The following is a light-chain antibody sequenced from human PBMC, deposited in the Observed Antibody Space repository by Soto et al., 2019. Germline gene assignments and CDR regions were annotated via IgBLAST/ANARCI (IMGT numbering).Light chain of an antibody. J-gene: IGKJ4*01. Sequence: EIVMTQSPATLSVSPGEGATLSCRASQSVSSNLAWYQQKPGQAPRLLIFGASTRATCIPARFSGSGSGAEFSLTISALQSEDFAIYYCQQYSNWPLTFGGGTKVGIK. CDR3: QQYSNWPLT. CDR2: GAS. CDR1: QSVSSN. V-gene: IGKV3-15*01.